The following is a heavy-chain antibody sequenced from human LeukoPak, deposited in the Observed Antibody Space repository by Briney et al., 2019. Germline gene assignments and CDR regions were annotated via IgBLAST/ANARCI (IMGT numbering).Heavy chain of an antibody. V-gene: IGHV4-30-4*08. CDR1: GGSISSGDYY. CDR3: ARHARWLLLAFDI. Sequence: SRTLSLTCTVSGGSISSGDYYWSWIRQPPGKGLEWIGYIYYSGSTYYNPSLKSRVTISVDTSKNQFSLKLSSVTAADTAVYYCARHARWLLLAFDIWGQGTMVTVSS. J-gene: IGHJ3*02. D-gene: IGHD5-24*01. CDR2: IYYSGST.